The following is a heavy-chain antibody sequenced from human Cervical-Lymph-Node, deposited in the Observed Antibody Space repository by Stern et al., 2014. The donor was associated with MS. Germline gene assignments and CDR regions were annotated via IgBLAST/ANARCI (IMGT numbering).Heavy chain of an antibody. CDR1: GYTFTSYY. V-gene: IGHV1-46*03. CDR2: INPNGGST. Sequence: VQLVQSGAEVKKPGASVKVSCKASGYTFTSYYMHWVRQAPGQGLEWMGIINPNGGSTSYAQKFQGRVTMTRETSTSTVYIELSSLRSEDTAVYYCARCGGDCYSGSNWFDPWGQGTLVTVSS. D-gene: IGHD2-21*02. J-gene: IGHJ5*02. CDR3: ARCGGDCYSGSNWFDP.